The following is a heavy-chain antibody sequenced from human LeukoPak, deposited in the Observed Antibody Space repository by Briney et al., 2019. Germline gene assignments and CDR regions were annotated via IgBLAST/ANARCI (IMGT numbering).Heavy chain of an antibody. CDR2: IYYSGST. V-gene: IGHV4-59*08. CDR3: ARSQPLYGSGSYSDYGMDV. Sequence: SETLSLTCTVSGGSISSYYWSWIRQPPGKGLEWIGYIYYSGSTNYNPSLKSRVTISVDTSKNQFSLKLSSVTAADTAVYYCARSQPLYGSGSYSDYGMDVWGQGTTVTVSS. J-gene: IGHJ6*02. D-gene: IGHD3-10*01. CDR1: GGSISSYY.